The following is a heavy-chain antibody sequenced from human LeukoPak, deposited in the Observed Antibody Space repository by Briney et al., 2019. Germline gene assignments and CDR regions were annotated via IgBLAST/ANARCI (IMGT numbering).Heavy chain of an antibody. V-gene: IGHV3-23*01. J-gene: IGHJ4*02. D-gene: IGHD3-16*01. Sequence: GGSLRLSCAASGFTFSSYAMSWVRQAPGKGLEWVSAISGSGGSTYYADSVKGRFTISRDNAKNSLYLQMNSLRAEDTAVYYCARGRNYFDYWGQGTLVTVSS. CDR2: ISGSGGST. CDR1: GFTFSSYA. CDR3: ARGRNYFDY.